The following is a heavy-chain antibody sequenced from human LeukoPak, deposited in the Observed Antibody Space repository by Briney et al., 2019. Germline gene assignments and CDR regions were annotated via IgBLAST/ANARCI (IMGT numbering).Heavy chain of an antibody. J-gene: IGHJ4*02. CDR2: IKQDGSEK. CDR1: GFTFSSHG. Sequence: GGSLRLSCAASGFTFSSHGMSWVRQAPGKGLEWVANIKQDGSEKYYVDSVKGRFTISRDNAKNSLYLQMNSLRAEDTAVYYCARDGTGYSGYDTFFDYWGQGTLVTVSS. V-gene: IGHV3-7*01. CDR3: ARDGTGYSGYDTFFDY. D-gene: IGHD5-12*01.